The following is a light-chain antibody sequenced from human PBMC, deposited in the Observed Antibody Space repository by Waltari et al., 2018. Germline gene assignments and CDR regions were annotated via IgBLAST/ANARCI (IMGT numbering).Light chain of an antibody. J-gene: IGKJ4*01. Sequence: DIVMIQSPDSMAVCLCERGAINCKSSWSVFYSPNNNNYLSWYQQKPGQPPKLLIYWASTRESVVPDRFSGSGSGTDFTLTISSLHAEDVAPYYCQQFYGSPFTFGGGTKVEIK. CDR2: WAS. CDR1: WSVFYSPNNNNY. V-gene: IGKV4-1*01. CDR3: QQFYGSPFT.